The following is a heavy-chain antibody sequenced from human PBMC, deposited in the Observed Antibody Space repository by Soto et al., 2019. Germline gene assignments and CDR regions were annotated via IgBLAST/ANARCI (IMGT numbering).Heavy chain of an antibody. Sequence: SETLSLTCTVSGASISSGDYYWNWIRQPPGKGLEWIGYIYYSGSTYYNPSLKSRVTISVDTSKNLLSLKVNSVTAADTAVYYCARAIYRSNWYESPKNWFDPWGQGTLVTVSS. V-gene: IGHV4-30-4*01. CDR2: IYYSGST. D-gene: IGHD6-13*01. CDR1: GASISSGDYY. CDR3: ARAIYRSNWYESPKNWFDP. J-gene: IGHJ5*02.